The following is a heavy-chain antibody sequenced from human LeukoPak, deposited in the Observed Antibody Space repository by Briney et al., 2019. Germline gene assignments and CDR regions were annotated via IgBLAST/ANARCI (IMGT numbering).Heavy chain of an antibody. CDR1: GFAFSSYA. CDR2: IDGGGGRT. CDR3: AKDFYDSSGLRYDY. J-gene: IGHJ4*02. D-gene: IGHD3-22*01. Sequence: GGSLRLSCTASGFAFSSYAMSWVRQAPGVGLEWVSAIDGGGGRTWHADSVRGRFTISRDNSRNTLFMQMNSLRAEDTAVYYCAKDFYDSSGLRYDYWGQGTLVTVSS. V-gene: IGHV3-23*01.